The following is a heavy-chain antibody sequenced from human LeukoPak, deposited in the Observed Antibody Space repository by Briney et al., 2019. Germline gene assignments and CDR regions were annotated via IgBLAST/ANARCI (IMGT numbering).Heavy chain of an antibody. CDR1: GFTFSHAW. CDR2: IKSKTDGATA. D-gene: IGHD3-22*01. CDR3: LTGHTSASHDGY. J-gene: IGHJ4*02. V-gene: IGHV3-15*07. Sequence: GGSLRLSCAASGFTFSHAWMNWVRQAPGKGLEWVGQIKSKTDGATADYAAPVKGRFTISRDDSQNTLFLQMSSLKSEDTGVYCCLTGHTSASHDGYWGQGTLVTVSS.